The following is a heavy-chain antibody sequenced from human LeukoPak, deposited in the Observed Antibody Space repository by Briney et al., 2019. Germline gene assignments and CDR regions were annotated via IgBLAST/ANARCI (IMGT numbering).Heavy chain of an antibody. CDR3: GRDVPDFLICFGY. D-gene: IGHD3-9*01. Sequence: GASVKVSCKASGYPFLTYGLSWVRQAPGQGLEWMGQISGTDGDTIYAQKFQGRVTMTTDTATSTAYLEPASPRSGGAAVFFCGRDVPDFLICFGYWGQGTLVIVSP. CDR2: ISGTDGDT. CDR1: GYPFLTYG. J-gene: IGHJ4*02. V-gene: IGHV1-18*01.